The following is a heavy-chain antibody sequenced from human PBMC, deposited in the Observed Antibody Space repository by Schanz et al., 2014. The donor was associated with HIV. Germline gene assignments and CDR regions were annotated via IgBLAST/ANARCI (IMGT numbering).Heavy chain of an antibody. CDR2: ISYDGTNK. CDR3: AKDANYYDTKYRGKGNYYHYYGMDV. D-gene: IGHD3-22*01. CDR1: GFTFDSYG. J-gene: IGHJ6*02. V-gene: IGHV3-30*18. Sequence: QVQLVESGGGVVQPGRSLRLSCAASGFTFDSYGIHWVRQAPGKGLEWVAVISYDGTNKKFADSVKGRFTISRDNSKNTLYLQMNNLRAEDTAVYYCAKDANYYDTKYRGKGNYYHYYGMDVWGQGTTVTVSS.